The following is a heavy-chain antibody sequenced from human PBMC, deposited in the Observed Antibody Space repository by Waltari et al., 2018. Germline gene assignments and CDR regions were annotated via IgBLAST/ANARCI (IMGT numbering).Heavy chain of an antibody. V-gene: IGHV1-2*04. Sequence: QVQLVQSGAEVKKPGASVKVSCKASGYTFTGYYMHWVRQAPGQGLEWMGWSNPNSGGTNYSQKFQGWVTMTRDTSISTAYMELSRLRSDDTAVYYCAREVLGYCSGGSCYYGFDYWGQGTLVTVSS. D-gene: IGHD2-15*01. CDR2: SNPNSGGT. CDR1: GYTFTGYY. J-gene: IGHJ4*02. CDR3: AREVLGYCSGGSCYYGFDY.